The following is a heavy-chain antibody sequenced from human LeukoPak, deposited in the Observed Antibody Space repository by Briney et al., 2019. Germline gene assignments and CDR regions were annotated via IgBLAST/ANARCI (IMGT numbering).Heavy chain of an antibody. J-gene: IGHJ5*02. CDR3: AKGPYGSALGGFDP. D-gene: IGHD3-10*01. CDR2: ISVSGTI. Sequence: GGSLRLSCTASGFRFGGYSIHWVRQAPGKGLEWLSYISVSGTIHADSVMGRVTVSRDNAKNSLYLQMNSLRAEDTAVYYCAKGPYGSALGGFDPWGRGTLVTVSS. V-gene: IGHV3-48*04. CDR1: GFRFGGYS.